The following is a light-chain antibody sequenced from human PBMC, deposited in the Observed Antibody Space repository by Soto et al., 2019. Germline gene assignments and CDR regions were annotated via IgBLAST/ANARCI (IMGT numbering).Light chain of an antibody. CDR2: KAS. CDR1: RSDSTW. J-gene: IGKJ1*01. CDR3: QHYSTVWA. V-gene: IGKV1-5*03. Sequence: DIQMTQFPSTLSASVGDTVTITCRASRSDSTWLAWYLPIPGGAPKLLIYKASILESGVPSRLSGSGSGTEFTLTITSLQPEDLATYYCQHYSTVWAFGQGTKVDIK.